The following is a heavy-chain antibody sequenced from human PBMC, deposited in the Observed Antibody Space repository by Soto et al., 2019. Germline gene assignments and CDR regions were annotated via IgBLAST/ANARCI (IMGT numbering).Heavy chain of an antibody. J-gene: IGHJ4*02. Sequence: EVQLLESGGGLVQPGGSLRLSCTASGFTFSNYAMNWVRQAPGKGLQWVSTVSNSGANRYYADSVQGRFTISRDNSKGTLYLQMNSLRAEDTAVYYCAKVVWFGQSAFGFAHWGQGALVTVSS. V-gene: IGHV3-23*01. CDR3: AKVVWFGQSAFGFAH. CDR2: VSNSGANR. CDR1: GFTFSNYA. D-gene: IGHD3-10*01.